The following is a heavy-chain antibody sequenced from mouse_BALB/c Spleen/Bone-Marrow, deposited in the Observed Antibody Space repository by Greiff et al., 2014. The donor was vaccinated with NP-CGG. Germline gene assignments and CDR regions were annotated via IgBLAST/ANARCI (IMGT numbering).Heavy chain of an antibody. Sequence: VQLQQSGAELVRPGSSVKISCKASGYVFSTYWMNWVKQRPGQGLERIGQIYPGDGDTNYNGKFKDKVILTADKSSSTAYMQLSSLTYEASAVYFCARYGKGAMDYWGQGTSVTVSS. D-gene: IGHD2-1*01. CDR1: GYVFSTYW. V-gene: IGHV1-80*01. CDR2: IYPGDGDT. J-gene: IGHJ4*01. CDR3: ARYGKGAMDY.